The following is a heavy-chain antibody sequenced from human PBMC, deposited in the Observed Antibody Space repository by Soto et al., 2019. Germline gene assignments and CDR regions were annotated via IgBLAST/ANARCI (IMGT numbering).Heavy chain of an antibody. J-gene: IGHJ6*02. CDR2: INADYGNT. V-gene: IGHV1-18*01. Sequence: QAQLVQSGAEVRKPGASVKVSWKASGYTFYSHRISWVRQAPGKGLEWMGRINADYGNTQYAQKFRGSVTMTTDTSTTTVYMELTNLRSDDTAVHYCARCIQGDYYYGMDVWGQGTTVTVSS. D-gene: IGHD5-18*01. CDR3: ARCIQGDYYYGMDV. CDR1: GYTFYSHR.